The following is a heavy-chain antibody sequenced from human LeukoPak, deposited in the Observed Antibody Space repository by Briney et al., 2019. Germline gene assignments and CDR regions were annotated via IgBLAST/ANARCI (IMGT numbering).Heavy chain of an antibody. CDR2: IYYSGST. V-gene: IGHV4-30-4*07. J-gene: IGHJ3*02. Sequence: SQTLSLTCAVSGGSISSGGYSWSWIRQPPGKGLEWIGYIYYSGSTNYNPSLKSRVTISVDTSKNQFSLKLSSVTAADTAVYYCARQELGPYDAFDIWGQGTMVTVSS. D-gene: IGHD6-13*01. CDR1: GGSISSGGYS. CDR3: ARQELGPYDAFDI.